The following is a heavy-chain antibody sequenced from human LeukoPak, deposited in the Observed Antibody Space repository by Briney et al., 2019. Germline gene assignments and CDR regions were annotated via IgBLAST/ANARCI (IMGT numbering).Heavy chain of an antibody. CDR2: IYTSGST. D-gene: IGHD2-2*01. V-gene: IGHV4-61*02. CDR3: ARDRPAAFSDGLGFDY. CDR1: GGSISSGSYY. Sequence: PSETLSLTCTVSGGSISSGSYYWSWIRQPAGKGLEWIGRIYTSGSTNYNPSLKSRVTISVDTSKNQFSLELSSVTAADTAVYYCARDRPAAFSDGLGFDYWGQGTLVTVSS. J-gene: IGHJ4*02.